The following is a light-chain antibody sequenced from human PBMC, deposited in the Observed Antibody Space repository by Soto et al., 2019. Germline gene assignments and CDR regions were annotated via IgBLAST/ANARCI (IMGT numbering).Light chain of an antibody. Sequence: QAVVTQSPSASASLGASVKLTCTLSSGHSNYAIAWHQQQPEKGPRYLMKLNSDGSHNKGDGIPDRFSGSSSGAERYLTISSLQSEDEADYYCQTWGTGIHVVFGGGTKVTV. CDR3: QTWGTGIHVV. CDR2: LNSDGSH. J-gene: IGLJ2*01. V-gene: IGLV4-69*01. CDR1: SGHSNYA.